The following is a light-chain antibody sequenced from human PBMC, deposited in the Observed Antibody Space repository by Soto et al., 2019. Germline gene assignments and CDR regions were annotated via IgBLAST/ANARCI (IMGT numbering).Light chain of an antibody. J-gene: IGKJ1*01. CDR1: QSISSS. CDR2: TAS. Sequence: DIQMTQSPPSLSASVGDTVTITCRASQSISSSLNWYQQKPGKAPKLLIYTASNLESGVPSRFSGSGFGTEFTLTISSLQPEDFATYHCHQAYGTPWTFGQGTKVDIK. CDR3: HQAYGTPWT. V-gene: IGKV1-39*01.